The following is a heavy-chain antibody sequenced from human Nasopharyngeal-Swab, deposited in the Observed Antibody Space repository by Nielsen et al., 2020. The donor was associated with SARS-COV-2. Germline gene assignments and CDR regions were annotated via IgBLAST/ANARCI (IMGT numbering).Heavy chain of an antibody. Sequence: GESLKIPYAASGFAFSSHAMSWVRQTPGKGLEWVSSFSGSSGKTYYADYVKGRFTISRDTSKNTLYLQMNSLRADETAVYYCAKDEGGWYTSGWYYFDYWGQGTLVTVSS. V-gene: IGHV3-23*01. CDR1: GFAFSSHA. CDR2: FSGSSGKT. CDR3: AKDEGGWYTSGWYYFDY. J-gene: IGHJ4*02. D-gene: IGHD6-19*01.